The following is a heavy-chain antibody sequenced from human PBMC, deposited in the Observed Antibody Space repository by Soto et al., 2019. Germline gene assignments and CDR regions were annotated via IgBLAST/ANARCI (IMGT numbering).Heavy chain of an antibody. Sequence: ASVKVSCKTSGYAFPHYVINWVRQAPGHGLEWMGFSTHTGNTNYAQNFQGRVVLTTDTSTSTAYMEVTSLRSDDTAIYYCARSGEHPLDYWGQGTPVTVSS. V-gene: IGHV1-18*01. D-gene: IGHD1-26*01. CDR3: ARSGEHPLDY. J-gene: IGHJ4*02. CDR2: STHTGNT. CDR1: GYAFPHYV.